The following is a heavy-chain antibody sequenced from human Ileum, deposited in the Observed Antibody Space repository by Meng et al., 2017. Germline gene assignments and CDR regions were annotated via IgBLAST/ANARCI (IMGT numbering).Heavy chain of an antibody. J-gene: IGHJ4*02. Sequence: SETLSLTCTVSGGSISSSGYYWGWIRQPPGKGLEWIGSIYYSGNTDYNPSLKSRVTISVDTSKNRFSLKLTSVTAADTAVYYCARSGSYATAGVNWGQGTLVTVSS. D-gene: IGHD1-26*01. V-gene: IGHV4-39*07. CDR2: IYYSGNT. CDR1: GGSISSSGYY. CDR3: ARSGSYATAGVN.